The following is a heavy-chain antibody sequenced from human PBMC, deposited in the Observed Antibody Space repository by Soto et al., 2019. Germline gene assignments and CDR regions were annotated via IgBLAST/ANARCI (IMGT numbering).Heavy chain of an antibody. CDR2: IYWDDDK. Sequence: QITLKESGPTLVKPTQTLTLTCTFSGFSLDTSGVGVAWIRQPPGKALEWLTLIYWDDDKRYSPSLRSRLTITKDTSENRAVLTMTNMDPVDTATYYCSHMESRVASYGLDVWGQGTTVTVSS. V-gene: IGHV2-5*02. J-gene: IGHJ6*02. CDR1: GFSLDTSGVG. CDR3: SHMESRVASYGLDV. D-gene: IGHD3-3*01.